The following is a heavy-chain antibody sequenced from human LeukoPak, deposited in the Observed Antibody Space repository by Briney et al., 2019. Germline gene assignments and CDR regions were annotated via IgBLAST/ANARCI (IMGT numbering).Heavy chain of an antibody. D-gene: IGHD3-10*01. V-gene: IGHV4-30-4*01. J-gene: IGHJ4*02. CDR3: ARDPDYYGSGSPGYFDY. CDR2: IYHSGIT. CDR1: GGSISSGDFY. Sequence: SETLSLTCTVSGGSISSGDFYWSWIRQPPEKGLEHIGYIYHSGITFYNPSLRSRVTVSIDTSKNQFSLKLSSVTAADTAVYYCARDPDYYGSGSPGYFDYWGQGTLVTVSS.